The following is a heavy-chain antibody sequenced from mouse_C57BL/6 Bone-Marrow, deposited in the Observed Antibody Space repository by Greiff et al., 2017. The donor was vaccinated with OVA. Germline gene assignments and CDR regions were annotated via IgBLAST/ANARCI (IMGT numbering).Heavy chain of an antibody. V-gene: IGHV1-82*01. CDR1: GYAFSSSW. J-gene: IGHJ1*03. D-gene: IGHD2-4*01. CDR2: ISPGDGDT. CDR3: ARDGSYDYGWYCDV. Sequence: QLQQSGPELVKPGASVKLSCKASGYAFSSSWMNWVKQMPGQGLEWIGRISPGDGDTHYHGKFQVKATLTADKASSTAYMQLSSMTSEDSAVDFCARDGSYDYGWYCDVWGTGTTVTVSS.